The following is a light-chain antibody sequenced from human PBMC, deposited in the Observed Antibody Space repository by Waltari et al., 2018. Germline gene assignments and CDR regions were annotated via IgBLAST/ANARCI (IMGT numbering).Light chain of an antibody. CDR2: RAS. CDR3: QQYNRWPPGT. CDR1: ETIGSG. Sequence: TVVTQSPATLSVSPGERVTLSCRTSETIGSGLAWYQQKPGQAPRLLIYRASTRAAGIPDRFSGFGSETEFTLTISSLQSVDSAVYYCQQYNRWPPGTFGQGTKVEI. V-gene: IGKV3D-15*01. J-gene: IGKJ1*01.